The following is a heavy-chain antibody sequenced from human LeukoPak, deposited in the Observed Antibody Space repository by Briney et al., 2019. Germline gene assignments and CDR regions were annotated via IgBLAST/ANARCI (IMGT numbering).Heavy chain of an antibody. V-gene: IGHV1-69*05. Sequence: GGSLRLSCAASGFTFSSYAISWVRQAPGQGLEWMGGIIPIFGTANYAQKFQGRVTITTDESASAAYMELSSLRSEDTAVYYCASNRAPTSWYDYYGMDVWGQGTTVTVSS. D-gene: IGHD2-2*01. CDR3: ASNRAPTSWYDYYGMDV. J-gene: IGHJ6*02. CDR2: IIPIFGTA. CDR1: GFTFSSYA.